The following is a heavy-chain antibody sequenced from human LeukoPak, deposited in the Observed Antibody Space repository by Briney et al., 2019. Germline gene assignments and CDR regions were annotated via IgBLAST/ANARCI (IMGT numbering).Heavy chain of an antibody. V-gene: IGHV4-38-2*02. CDR2: GYHSGST. J-gene: IGHJ4*02. CDR3: AKLRNSGSYYDFDY. D-gene: IGHD1-26*01. Sequence: SETLSLTCSVSGYSISSGYYWGWIRQPPGKGLEWIGSGYHSGSTYYNPSLKSRVTISIDTSKNQFSLKLSSVTAADTAVYYCAKLRNSGSYYDFDYWGQGTLVTVSS. CDR1: GYSISSGYY.